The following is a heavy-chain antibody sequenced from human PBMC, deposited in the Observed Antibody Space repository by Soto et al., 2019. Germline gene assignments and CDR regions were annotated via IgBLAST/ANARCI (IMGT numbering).Heavy chain of an antibody. J-gene: IGHJ4*02. CDR1: GFTFNTYT. Sequence: GGSLRLSCAASGFTFNTYTMGWVRQAPGKGLEWVSAIIGSGGHTSYADSVKGRFSISRDNSKSTLYVEMNSLRAEDTAVYYCTTDTYYYDSSGYYYVVDYWGQGTLVTVSS. CDR3: TTDTYYYDSSGYYYVVDY. D-gene: IGHD3-22*01. CDR2: IIGSGGHT. V-gene: IGHV3-23*01.